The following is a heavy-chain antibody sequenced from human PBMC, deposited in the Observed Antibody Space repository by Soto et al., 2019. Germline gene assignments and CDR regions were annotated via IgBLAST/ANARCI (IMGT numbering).Heavy chain of an antibody. V-gene: IGHV3-33*01. CDR1: GFTFSSYG. CDR2: IWYDGSNK. CDR3: ARDLMVAHDAFDI. D-gene: IGHD2-8*01. Sequence: GGSLRLSCAASGFTFSSYGMHWVRQAPGKGLEWVAVIWYDGSNKYYADSVKGRFTISRDNSKNTLYLQMNSLRAEDTAVYYCARDLMVAHDAFDIWGQGTMVTVSS. J-gene: IGHJ3*02.